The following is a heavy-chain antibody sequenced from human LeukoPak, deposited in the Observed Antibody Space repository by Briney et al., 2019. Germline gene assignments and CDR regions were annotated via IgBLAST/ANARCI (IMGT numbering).Heavy chain of an antibody. J-gene: IGHJ4*02. CDR2: ISSGGSTT. CDR1: GFTFIDYY. V-gene: IGHV3-11*01. D-gene: IGHD6-19*01. CDR3: ARVGWAPDD. Sequence: KPGGSLRLSCAASGFTFIDYYMGSIRQAPGKGLEWVSYISSGGSTTYYADSVKGRFNISRDNAKNSLYLQMNSLRAEDTAVYYCARVGWAPDDWGEGTLLSVSS.